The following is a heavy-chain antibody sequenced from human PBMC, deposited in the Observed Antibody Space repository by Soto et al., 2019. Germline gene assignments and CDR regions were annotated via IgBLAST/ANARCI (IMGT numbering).Heavy chain of an antibody. D-gene: IGHD5-18*01. V-gene: IGHV4-31*03. J-gene: IGHJ4*02. CDR2: IYYSGST. Sequence: QVQLQESGPGLVKPSQTLSLTCTVSGGSISSGGYYWSWIRQHPGKGLEWIGYIYYSGSTYYNPSLTSRVTISADTSKNQFSLKLSSVTAADTAVYYCARSGYSYGPNPLLYWGQGTLVTVSS. CDR3: ARSGYSYGPNPLLY. CDR1: GGSISSGGYY.